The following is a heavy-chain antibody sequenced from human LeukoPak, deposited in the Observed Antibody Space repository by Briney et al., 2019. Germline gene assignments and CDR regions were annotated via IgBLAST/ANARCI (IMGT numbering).Heavy chain of an antibody. CDR3: ALGEQWLPRGGY. D-gene: IGHD6-19*01. CDR1: GYSSTSYR. Sequence: GESQKTSCKGSGYSSTSYRIGWVRQMPRKGLEWMGFIYPGDSDTRYSPSFQGQVTISADKSISTAYLQWSSLKASDTAMYYCALGEQWLPRGGYWGQRTLVTASS. J-gene: IGHJ4*02. CDR2: IYPGDSDT. V-gene: IGHV5-51*01.